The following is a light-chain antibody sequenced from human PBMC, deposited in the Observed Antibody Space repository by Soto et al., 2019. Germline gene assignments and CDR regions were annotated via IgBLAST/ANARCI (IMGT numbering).Light chain of an antibody. CDR3: QQANSFPLT. CDR1: QGISTW. V-gene: IGKV1-12*01. Sequence: DIQMTQSPSFVSASVGDRVTIACRASQGISTWVVWYQQKPGAAPKLLIHSSSNLQSGVPSRFSGSGSGTDFTLTISSQQPEDFATYYCQQANSFPLTFGPGTKVDIK. J-gene: IGKJ3*01. CDR2: SSS.